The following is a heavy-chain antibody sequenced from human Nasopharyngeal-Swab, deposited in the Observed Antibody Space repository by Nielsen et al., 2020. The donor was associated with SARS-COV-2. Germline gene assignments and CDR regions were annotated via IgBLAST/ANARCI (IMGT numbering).Heavy chain of an antibody. J-gene: IGHJ4*02. Sequence: GEYLKISCKGSAYSFTSYWIGWVRQMPGKGLEWMGIIYPGDSDTRYSPSFQGQVTVSTHRVIRTAYQQWRSLQASDTAIYYCARGSVISRTTSAFDYWGQGTLVTVSS. D-gene: IGHD1-7*01. CDR1: AYSFTSYW. V-gene: IGHV5-51*01. CDR2: IYPGDSDT. CDR3: ARGSVISRTTSAFDY.